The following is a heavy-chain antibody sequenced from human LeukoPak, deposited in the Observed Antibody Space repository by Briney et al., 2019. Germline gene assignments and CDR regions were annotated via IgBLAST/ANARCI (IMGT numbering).Heavy chain of an antibody. D-gene: IGHD4-17*01. CDR3: AKDLSVNSGAFDI. J-gene: IGHJ3*02. CDR1: GFPFSTYG. V-gene: IGHV3-23*01. CDR2: IGDSGETT. Sequence: PGGSLRLSCAGSGFPFSTYGMSWVRQAPGKGLEWVAVIGDSGETTIYRDSVKGRLTISRDNSKNTVYLQMSSLRAEDTAVYYCAKDLSVNSGAFDIWGQGTMVTVSS.